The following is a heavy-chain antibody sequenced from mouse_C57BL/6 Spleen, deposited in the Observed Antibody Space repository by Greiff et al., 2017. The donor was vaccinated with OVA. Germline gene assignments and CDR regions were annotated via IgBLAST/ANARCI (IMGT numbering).Heavy chain of an antibody. CDR1: GFTFSSYG. Sequence: EVKLMESGGDLVKPGGSLKLSCAASGFTFSSYGMSWVRQTPDKRLEWVATISSGGSYTYYPDSVKGRFTISRDNAKNTLYLQMRSLKSEDTAMYYCAREVYYDYDGGNYYAMDYWGQGTSVTVSS. CDR3: AREVYYDYDGGNYYAMDY. J-gene: IGHJ4*01. V-gene: IGHV5-6*01. D-gene: IGHD2-4*01. CDR2: ISSGGSYT.